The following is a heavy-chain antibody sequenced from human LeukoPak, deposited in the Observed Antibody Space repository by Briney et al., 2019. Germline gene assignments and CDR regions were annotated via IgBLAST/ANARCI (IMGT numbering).Heavy chain of an antibody. Sequence: SGGSLRLSCAASGFTFSSYAMSWVRQAPGKGLEWVSAISGSGGSTYYADSVKGRFTISRDNSRNTLYLQMNSLRAEDTAVYYCAKGEVLRYFDWLPGPYFDYWGQGTLVTVSS. CDR2: ISGSGGST. J-gene: IGHJ4*02. CDR3: AKGEVLRYFDWLPGPYFDY. D-gene: IGHD3-9*01. CDR1: GFTFSSYA. V-gene: IGHV3-23*01.